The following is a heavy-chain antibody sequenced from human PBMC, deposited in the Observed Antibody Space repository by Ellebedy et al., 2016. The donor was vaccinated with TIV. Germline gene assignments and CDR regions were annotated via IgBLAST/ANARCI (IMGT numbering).Heavy chain of an antibody. CDR3: ARDPYNYGYFDY. CDR1: GFTFSRSG. CDR2: ISYDGSNK. J-gene: IGHJ4*02. D-gene: IGHD5-18*01. V-gene: IGHV3-30*03. Sequence: PGGSLRLSCVASGFTFSRSGMHWVRQAPGKGLEWVAVISYDGSNKYYADSVKGRFTISRDNSKNTLYLQMNSLRAEDTAVYYCARDPYNYGYFDYWGQGTLVTVSS.